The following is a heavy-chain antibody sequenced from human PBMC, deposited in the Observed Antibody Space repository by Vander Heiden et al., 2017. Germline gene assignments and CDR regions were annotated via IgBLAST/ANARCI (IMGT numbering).Heavy chain of an antibody. J-gene: IGHJ4*02. CDR3: AREGGYDIHN. CDR2: IYGRGGT. CDR1: GGSVSSYF. D-gene: IGHD5-18*01. V-gene: IGHV4-4*07. Sequence: DTLALTCTVSGGSVSSYFWTWIRQPAGKGLEGIGRIYGRGGTNEYPSLKSRVTMSVDTSKNQFLLKMHFMTAADTAVYYCAREGGYDIHNWGQGTMVTIYS.